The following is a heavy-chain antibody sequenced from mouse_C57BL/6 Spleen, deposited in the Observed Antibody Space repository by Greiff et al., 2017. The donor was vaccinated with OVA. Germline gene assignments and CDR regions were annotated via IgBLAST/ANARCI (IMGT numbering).Heavy chain of an antibody. V-gene: IGHV1-76*01. CDR3: AREDYYGNFY. D-gene: IGHD2-1*01. CDR2: IYPGSGNT. Sequence: VQLQQSGAELVRPGASVKLSCKASGYTFTDYYINWVKQRPGQGLEWIARIYPGSGNTYYNEKFKGKATLTAEKSSSTAYMQLSSLTSEDSAVYFCAREDYYGNFYWGQGTTLTVSS. CDR1: GYTFTDYY. J-gene: IGHJ2*01.